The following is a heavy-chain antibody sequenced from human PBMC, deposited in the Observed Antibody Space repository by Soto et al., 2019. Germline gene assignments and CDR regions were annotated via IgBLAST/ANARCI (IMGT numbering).Heavy chain of an antibody. CDR1: GGSIGSGGYH. D-gene: IGHD2-2*01. J-gene: IGHJ6*02. Sequence: PSQNLSLTCTVSGGSIGSGGYHWSRIRQHTGRGLERIGYISSTGITYYNPSLQSRVTISVDTSKNQFSLKVTSLTAADTAVYYCARVRQYCSGTRGHHYYDYGMDVWGQGITVAVSS. CDR2: ISSTGIT. CDR3: ARVRQYCSGTRGHHYYDYGMDV. V-gene: IGHV4-31*03.